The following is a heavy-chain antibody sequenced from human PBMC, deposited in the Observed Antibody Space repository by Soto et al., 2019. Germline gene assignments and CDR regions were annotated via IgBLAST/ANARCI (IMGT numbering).Heavy chain of an antibody. V-gene: IGHV1-24*01. CDR3: ATETKGATGTYYMDV. CDR2: FDPEDGET. D-gene: IGHD1-1*01. CDR1: GYTLTELS. J-gene: IGHJ6*03. Sequence: ASVKVSCQVSGYTLTELSVHWVRQAPGKGLEWMGGFDPEDGETIYAQKFQGRVTMTEDTSTDTAYMELSSLRSEDTAVYYCATETKGATGTYYMDVWGKGTTVTVSS.